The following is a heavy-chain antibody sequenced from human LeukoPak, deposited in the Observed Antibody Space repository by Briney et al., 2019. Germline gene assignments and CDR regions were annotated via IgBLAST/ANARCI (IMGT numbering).Heavy chain of an antibody. V-gene: IGHV3-21*01. D-gene: IGHD3-3*01. CDR2: ISSSSYI. CDR3: ARGGTYFTIFGVVIPDESYYYYMDV. Sequence: GGSLRLSCAASGFTFSSYSMNWVRQAPGKGLEWVSSISSSSYIYYADSVKGRFTISRDNAKNSLYLQMNSLRAEDTAVYYCARGGTYFTIFGVVIPDESYYYYMDVWGKGTTVTVSS. CDR1: GFTFSSYS. J-gene: IGHJ6*03.